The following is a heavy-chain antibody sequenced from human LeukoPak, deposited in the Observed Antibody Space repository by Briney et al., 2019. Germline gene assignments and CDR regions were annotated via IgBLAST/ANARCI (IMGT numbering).Heavy chain of an antibody. V-gene: IGHV4-39*07. Sequence: PSETLSLTCTVSGGSISSSSYYWGWIRQPPGKGLEWIGSIYYSGSTYYNPSLKSRVTISVDTSKNQFSLKLSYVTAADTAVYYCARKRYNTMVRGVIQPGRSWFDPWGQGTLVTVSS. CDR3: ARKRYNTMVRGVIQPGRSWFDP. CDR2: IYYSGST. D-gene: IGHD3-10*01. J-gene: IGHJ5*02. CDR1: GGSISSSSYY.